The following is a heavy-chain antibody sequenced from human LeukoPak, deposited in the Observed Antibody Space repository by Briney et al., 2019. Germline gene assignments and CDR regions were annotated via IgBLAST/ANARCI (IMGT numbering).Heavy chain of an antibody. D-gene: IGHD3-22*01. CDR1: GGSIGTYY. Sequence: PSETLSLTCTVSGGSIGTYYWNWIRQSPGKGLEWIGYIYDSGTTKYNASLKSRVTISGDTSENQFSLKLSSVTAADTAVYYCARRYYYDSSGYQGFDYWGQGTLVTVSS. CDR2: IYDSGTT. J-gene: IGHJ4*02. V-gene: IGHV4-59*08. CDR3: ARRYYYDSSGYQGFDY.